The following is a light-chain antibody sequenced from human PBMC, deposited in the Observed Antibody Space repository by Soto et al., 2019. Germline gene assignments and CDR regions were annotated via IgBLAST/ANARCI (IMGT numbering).Light chain of an antibody. CDR3: GGWDDSRSGPV. Sequence: QAVVTQPPSASGTPGQRVNISCSGSSSNIGSNYVYWYRQFPGTAPKLLIQRNNQRPSGVPARFSGSKSGTSASLAISGLRSEDEAEYYCGGWDDSRSGPVFGGGTKLTVL. V-gene: IGLV1-47*01. CDR1: SSNIGSNY. J-gene: IGLJ2*01. CDR2: RNN.